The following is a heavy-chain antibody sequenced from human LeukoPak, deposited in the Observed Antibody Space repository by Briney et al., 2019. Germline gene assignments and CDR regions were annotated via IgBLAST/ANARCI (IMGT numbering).Heavy chain of an antibody. Sequence: GGSLGLSCAASGFTVSTYYMTWVRQAPGKGLDCVSVIYSGGSTYYADSVKGRFTVSRDNSKNTLYLQMNSLRAEDTAMYYCARGLGYCTSTTCLLPFDYWGQGTLVTVSS. CDR1: GFTVSTYY. J-gene: IGHJ4*02. CDR3: ARGLGYCTSTTCLLPFDY. V-gene: IGHV3-53*01. CDR2: IYSGGST. D-gene: IGHD2-2*01.